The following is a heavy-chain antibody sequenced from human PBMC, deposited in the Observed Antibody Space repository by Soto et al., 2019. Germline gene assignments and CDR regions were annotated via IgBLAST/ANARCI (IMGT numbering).Heavy chain of an antibody. CDR3: ARPLGTVVTLVFDY. CDR2: ISAYNGNT. CDR1: GYTFTSYG. Sequence: ASVKVSCKASGYTFTSYGISWVRQAPGQGLEWMGRISAYNGNTNYAQKLQGRVTMTTDTSTSTAYMELRSLRSDDTAVYYCARPLGTVVTLVFDYWGQGTLVAVSS. V-gene: IGHV1-18*01. J-gene: IGHJ4*02. D-gene: IGHD2-21*02.